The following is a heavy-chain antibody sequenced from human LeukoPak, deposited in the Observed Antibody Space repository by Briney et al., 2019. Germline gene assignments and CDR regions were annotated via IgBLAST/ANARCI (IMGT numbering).Heavy chain of an antibody. CDR3: ARSCSSASCPSVTTVD. V-gene: IGHV4-59*01. CDR1: GGSISGYY. CDR2: IYYSGST. J-gene: IGHJ4*02. Sequence: PSETLSLTCTVSGGSISGYYWSWIRQPPGKGLEWIGYIYYSGSTNYNPSLKSRVTISVDTSKNQFSLKLTSVTAADTAVYYCARSCSSASCPSVTTVDWGQGTLVTVSS. D-gene: IGHD2-2*01.